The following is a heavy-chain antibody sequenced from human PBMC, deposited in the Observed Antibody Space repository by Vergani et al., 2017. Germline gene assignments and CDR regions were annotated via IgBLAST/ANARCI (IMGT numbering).Heavy chain of an antibody. Sequence: QVQLQESGPGLVKSSETLSLTCSVSFDSFRNFYCNWIRQPPGKGLEWLGSIHYSENTNYNPSLKTRVTISVDTSKNQFSLTLTSVTAADTAVYYCASDTHSGQRADRWGQGILVTVTS. CDR3: ASDTHSGQRADR. J-gene: IGHJ5*02. CDR1: FDSFRNFY. D-gene: IGHD6-19*01. CDR2: IHYSENT. V-gene: IGHV4-59*01.